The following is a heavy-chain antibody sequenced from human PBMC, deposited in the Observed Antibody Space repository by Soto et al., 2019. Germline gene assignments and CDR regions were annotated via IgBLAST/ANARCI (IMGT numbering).Heavy chain of an antibody. J-gene: IGHJ6*02. CDR3: ASRVLCDMDV. CDR1: GDTFTTNY. CDR2: INPNNGAT. V-gene: IGHV1-46*01. D-gene: IGHD2-21*01. Sequence: QEQLVQSGAEVKEPGASLKVSCKASGDTFTTNYLHWVRQAPGQGLEWMGRINPNNGATLYAQEFQGRLILTTDTSMSIVYMDLNSVKSEDSAVYYCASRVLCDMDVWGQGTTVTVSS.